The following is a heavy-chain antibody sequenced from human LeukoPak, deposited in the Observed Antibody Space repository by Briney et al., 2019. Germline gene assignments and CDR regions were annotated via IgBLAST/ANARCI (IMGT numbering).Heavy chain of an antibody. V-gene: IGHV1-69*13. CDR2: IIPIFGTA. Sequence: GASVKVPCKASGGTFSSYAISWVRQAPGQGLEWMGGIIPIFGTANYAQKFQGRVTITADESTSTAYMELSSLRSKDTAVYYCARGTLGYCSSTSCRDYYYYGMDVWGQGTTVTVSS. CDR3: ARGTLGYCSSTSCRDYYYYGMDV. D-gene: IGHD2-2*01. J-gene: IGHJ6*02. CDR1: GGTFSSYA.